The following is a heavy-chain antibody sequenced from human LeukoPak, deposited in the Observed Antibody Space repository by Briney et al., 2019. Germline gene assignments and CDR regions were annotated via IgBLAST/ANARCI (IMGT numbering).Heavy chain of an antibody. V-gene: IGHV3-7*01. CDR2: IKQDGSEK. CDR3: ARENIVVVPAKDAFDI. J-gene: IGHJ3*02. Sequence: GGSLRLSCAASGFTFSSYWMSWVRQAPGKGLEWVANIKQDGSEKYYVDSVKGRFTISRDNAKNSLYLQMNSLRAEDTAEYYCARENIVVVPAKDAFDIWGQGTMVTVSS. D-gene: IGHD2-2*01. CDR1: GFTFSSYW.